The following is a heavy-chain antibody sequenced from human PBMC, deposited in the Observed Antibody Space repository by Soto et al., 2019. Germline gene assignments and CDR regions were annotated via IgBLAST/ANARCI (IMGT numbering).Heavy chain of an antibody. V-gene: IGHV4-31*03. J-gene: IGHJ5*02. CDR3: ARGYCTNGVCYRSYNWFDP. CDR2: IYYSGST. D-gene: IGHD2-8*01. CDR1: GGSISSGGYY. Sequence: PSETLSLTCTVSGGSISSGGYYWSWIRQHPGKGLEWIGYIYYSGSTYYNPSLKSRVTISVDTSKNQFSLKLSSVTAADTAVYYCARGYCTNGVCYRSYNWFDPWGQGTLVTVSS.